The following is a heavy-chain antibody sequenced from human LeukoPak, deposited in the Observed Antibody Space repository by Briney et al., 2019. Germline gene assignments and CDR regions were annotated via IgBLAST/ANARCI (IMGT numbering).Heavy chain of an antibody. J-gene: IGHJ4*02. V-gene: IGHV4-61*02. D-gene: IGHD5-12*01. CDR2: IYTNGST. Sequence: SQTLSLTCTVSGGSFNSGSYYWSWIRQPAGKGLEWVGRIYTNGSTNYNPSLKSRVTISVDTSKNQFSLQLTSVTAADTAVYYCARAMRVDRFFDYWGQGILVTVSS. CDR3: ARAMRVDRFFDY. CDR1: GGSFNSGSYY.